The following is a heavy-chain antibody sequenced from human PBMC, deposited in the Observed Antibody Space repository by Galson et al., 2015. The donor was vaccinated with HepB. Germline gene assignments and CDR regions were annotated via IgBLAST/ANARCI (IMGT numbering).Heavy chain of an antibody. V-gene: IGHV3-53*01. Sequence: SLRLSCAASGFTVSSNYMSWVRQAPGKGLEWVSVIYSGGSTYYADSVKGRFTISRDNSKNTLYLQMNSLRAEDTAVYYCARHVYDSSGRDAFDIWGQGTMVTVS. CDR1: GFTVSSNY. CDR3: ARHVYDSSGRDAFDI. CDR2: IYSGGST. J-gene: IGHJ3*02. D-gene: IGHD3-22*01.